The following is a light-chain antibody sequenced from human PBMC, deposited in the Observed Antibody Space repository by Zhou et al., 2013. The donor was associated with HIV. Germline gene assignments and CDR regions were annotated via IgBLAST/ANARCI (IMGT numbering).Light chain of an antibody. V-gene: IGKV3-20*01. CDR2: AAS. CDR1: QRVAAN. J-gene: IGKJ2*01. Sequence: EIMMTQSPATLSVSPGETVILSCRASQRVAANVAWSQQRPGQAPRLLIYAASSRATGIPDRFSGSGSGTDFTLTISRLEPEDFAMYYCQQYSSSPRGYSFGQGTKLEIK. CDR3: QQYSSSPRGYS.